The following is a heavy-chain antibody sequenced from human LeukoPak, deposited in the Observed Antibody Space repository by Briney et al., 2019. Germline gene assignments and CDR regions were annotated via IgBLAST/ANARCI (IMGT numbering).Heavy chain of an antibody. CDR3: AKVIVEQWLVL. V-gene: IGHV3-30*18. CDR2: ISYDRSNK. D-gene: IGHD6-19*01. CDR1: GFTFSSCG. Sequence: GGSLRLSCAASGFTFSSCGMHWVRQAPGKGLEWVAVISYDRSNKYYADSVKGRFTISRDNSKNTLYLQMNSLRAEDTAVYYCAKVIVEQWLVLWGQGTLVTVSS. J-gene: IGHJ4*02.